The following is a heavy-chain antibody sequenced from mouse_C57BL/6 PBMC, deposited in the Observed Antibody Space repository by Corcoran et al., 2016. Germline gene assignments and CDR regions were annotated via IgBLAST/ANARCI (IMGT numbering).Heavy chain of an antibody. CDR2: INTYSGVP. D-gene: IGHD1-1*01. CDR1: GYTFTTYG. J-gene: IGHJ3*01. Sequence: QIKLVQSGPELKKPGETVKISCKASGYTFTTYGMSWVKQAPGKGLKWMGWINTYSGVPTYADDFKGRFAFSLETSASTAYLKINNLKNEDTATYFCARSGYYGSSYRFAYWGQGTLVTVSA. V-gene: IGHV9-3*01. CDR3: ARSGYYGSSYRFAY.